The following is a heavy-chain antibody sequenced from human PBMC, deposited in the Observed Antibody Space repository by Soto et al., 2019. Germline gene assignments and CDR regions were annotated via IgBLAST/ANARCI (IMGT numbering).Heavy chain of an antibody. J-gene: IGHJ4*02. D-gene: IGHD3-3*01. CDR2: ISAYNGNT. Sequence: GXSVKVSFKASGYTFTSYGISWVRQAPGQGLEWMGWISAYNGNTNYAQKLQGRVTMTTDTSTSTAYMELRSLRSDDTAVYYCALTLEWLTPADYWGQGTLVTVSS. CDR3: ALTLEWLTPADY. CDR1: GYTFTSYG. V-gene: IGHV1-18*01.